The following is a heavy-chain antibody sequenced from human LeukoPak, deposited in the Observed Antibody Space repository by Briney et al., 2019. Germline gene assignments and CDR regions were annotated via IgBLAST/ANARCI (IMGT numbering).Heavy chain of an antibody. CDR3: AREVERCGEFDY. J-gene: IGHJ4*02. CDR1: GFTFSSYA. D-gene: IGHD3-10*01. Sequence: GGSLRLSCAASGFTFSSYAMHWVCQAPGKGLEWVAVISYDGSNKYYADSVKGRFTISRDNSKNTLYLQMNSLRAEDTAVYYCAREVERCGEFDYWGQGTRVSVSS. CDR2: ISYDGSNK. V-gene: IGHV3-30*04.